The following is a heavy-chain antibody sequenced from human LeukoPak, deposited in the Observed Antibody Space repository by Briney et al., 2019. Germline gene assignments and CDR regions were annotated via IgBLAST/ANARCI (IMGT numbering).Heavy chain of an antibody. CDR3: AKVGTTMTALYAFDI. D-gene: IGHD4-17*01. Sequence: PGGSLRLSCAASGFTFSSFGIHWVRQAPGKGLEWVAVISYDGNNKYYVDSVKGRFTISRDNSKNTLYLQMNSLRGEDTAVYYCAKVGTTMTALYAFDIWGQGTMVIVSS. J-gene: IGHJ3*02. CDR1: GFTFSSFG. CDR2: ISYDGNNK. V-gene: IGHV3-30*18.